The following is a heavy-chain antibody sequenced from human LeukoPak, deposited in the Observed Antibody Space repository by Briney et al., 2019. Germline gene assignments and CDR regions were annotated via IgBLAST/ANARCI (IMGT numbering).Heavy chain of an antibody. V-gene: IGHV3-74*01. CDR3: PLALSVTRYFQH. CDR2: INSDGSST. Sequence: GGSLRLSCAASGFTFSSYWMHWVRQAPGKGLVWVSRINSDGSSTSYADSVKGRFTISRDYSKNTLYLQMNSLRADDTAVYYCPLALSVTRYFQHWGQGTLVTVSS. CDR1: GFTFSSYW. J-gene: IGHJ1*01. D-gene: IGHD4-17*01.